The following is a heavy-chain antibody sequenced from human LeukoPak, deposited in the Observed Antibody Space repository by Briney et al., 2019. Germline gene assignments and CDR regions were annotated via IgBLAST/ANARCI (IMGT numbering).Heavy chain of an antibody. D-gene: IGHD2-21*02. V-gene: IGHV4-38-2*01. CDR3: ARHLVFVVVAATMDAFDI. CDR2: LSHSGTT. J-gene: IGHJ3*02. Sequence: SETLSLTCAVSGYSISGGYDWGWTRQSPGKGLEWIGSLSHSGTTYYIPSLECRVIISGDTSKTHFSLKLNSVTAADTAVYYCARHLVFVVVAATMDAFDIWGQGTMVTVSS. CDR1: GYSISGGYD.